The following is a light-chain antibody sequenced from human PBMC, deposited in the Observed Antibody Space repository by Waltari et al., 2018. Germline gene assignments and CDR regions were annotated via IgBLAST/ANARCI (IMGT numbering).Light chain of an antibody. V-gene: IGKV3-15*01. CDR2: DAS. CDR1: QNVGSN. CDR3: QQYSDWPRS. Sequence: EIVMTQSPATLSVSPGERATLSCRASQNVGSNLVWYQQKPGQAPRLLIFDASIRVTGIPARFIGSGSGTEFTFVISSLQTEDFATYYCQQYSDWPRSFGQGTKLQIK. J-gene: IGKJ2*03.